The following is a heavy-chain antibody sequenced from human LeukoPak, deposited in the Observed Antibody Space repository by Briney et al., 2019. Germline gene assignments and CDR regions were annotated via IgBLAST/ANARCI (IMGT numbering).Heavy chain of an antibody. CDR1: GLSFSRYW. D-gene: IGHD3-22*01. Sequence: GQSLSLSCAASGLSFSRYWMSWGCQAPVRGVEWGANIKQDGSEKKYVDSVKGRSTISRDNAKNSLYLQTNRLRAEDTAMYYCARDGIYYHTSGYSSFRTFDIWGQGTMVIVSS. CDR3: ARDGIYYHTSGYSSFRTFDI. V-gene: IGHV3-7*01. CDR2: IKQDGSEK. J-gene: IGHJ3*02.